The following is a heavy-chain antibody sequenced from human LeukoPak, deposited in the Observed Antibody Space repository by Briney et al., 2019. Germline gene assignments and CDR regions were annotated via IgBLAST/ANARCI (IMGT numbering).Heavy chain of an antibody. J-gene: IGHJ4*02. CDR1: RGSVSSSTYY. D-gene: IGHD2-8*01. Sequence: SETLSLTCTVSRGSVSSSTYYRSWVRQPPGKGLEWIASIYYTGSTYYNPSLKSRVTISLDMSKNEFFLTMTSVTAADTAVYFCTAEKNGSPHYWGQGTQVTVSS. CDR2: IYYTGST. V-gene: IGHV4-39*07. CDR3: TAEKNGSPHY.